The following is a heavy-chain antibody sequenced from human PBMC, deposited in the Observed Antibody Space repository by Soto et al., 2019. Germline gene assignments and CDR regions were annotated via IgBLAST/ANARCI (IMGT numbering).Heavy chain of an antibody. CDR2: VYYTGST. V-gene: IGHV4-59*01. CDR3: ARSVAVPGAHIDY. CDR1: GGSISGSY. Sequence: SETLSLTCSASGGSISGSYWSWIRQSPGKGLEWLGYVYYTGSTNYSPSLRSRVSISVDTSKNEFSLRLSSVTAADTAVYFCARSVAVPGAHIDYWGQGTQVTVSS. J-gene: IGHJ4*02. D-gene: IGHD6-19*01.